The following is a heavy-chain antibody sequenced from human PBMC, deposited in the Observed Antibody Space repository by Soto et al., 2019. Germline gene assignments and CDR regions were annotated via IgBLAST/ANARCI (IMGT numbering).Heavy chain of an antibody. CDR2: INPSGGST. D-gene: IGHD3-3*01. J-gene: IGHJ4*02. V-gene: IGHV1-46*01. CDR3: GCLYARYDFHSGFNHDLGI. Sequence: QELEWMGIINPSGGSTTYAHKFQGRDTMTTDTSTSTVYMEQSSLRSEDAAVYYCGCLYARYDFHSGFNHDLGIWGQGPLVTVSS.